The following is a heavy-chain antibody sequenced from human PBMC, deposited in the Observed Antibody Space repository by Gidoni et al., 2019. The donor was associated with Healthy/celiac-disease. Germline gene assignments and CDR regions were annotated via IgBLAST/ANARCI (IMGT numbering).Heavy chain of an antibody. V-gene: IGHV4-39*01. CDR2: IYYSGST. D-gene: IGHD6-19*01. CDR1: GGSISSISYY. J-gene: IGHJ6*02. CDR3: ARAGGAVAYYYYGMDV. Sequence: QLQLQESGPGLVKPSETLSLTCTVSGGSISSISYYWGWIRQPPGKGLEWIGSIYYSGSTYYNPSLKSRVTISVDTSKNQFSLKLSSVTAADTAVYYCARAGGAVAYYYYGMDVWGQGTTVTVSS.